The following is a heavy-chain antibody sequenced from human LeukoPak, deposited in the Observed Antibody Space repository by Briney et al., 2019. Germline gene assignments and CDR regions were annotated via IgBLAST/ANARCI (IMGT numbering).Heavy chain of an antibody. CDR1: GYSFTSYW. CDR3: ARHGWGCARHGGVGTSCYNFDY. CDR2: IDPSDSYT. D-gene: IGHD2-2*01. J-gene: IGHJ4*02. Sequence: GEFLKISCKGSGYSFTSYWISWGRQMPGKGLEGMGMIDPSDSYTNYSPSFQGHITISADKSISTAYLEWSSLKASDTAMYYCARHGWGCARHGGVGTSCYNFDYWGQGTLVTVSS. V-gene: IGHV5-10-1*01.